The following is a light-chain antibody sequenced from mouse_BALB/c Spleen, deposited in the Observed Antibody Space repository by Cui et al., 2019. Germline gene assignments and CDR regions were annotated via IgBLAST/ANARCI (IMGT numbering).Light chain of an antibody. J-gene: IGKJ1*01. CDR1: SSVSSSY. CDR3: HQYHRSPRT. Sequence: QIVLTQSPAIMSASLGERVTMTCTANSSVSSSYLHWYQQKPGSSPKLWIYSTSNLASGVPARFSGSGSGTSYSLTISSMEAEDAATYYCHQYHRSPRTFGGGTKLEIK. V-gene: IGKV4-74*01. CDR2: STS.